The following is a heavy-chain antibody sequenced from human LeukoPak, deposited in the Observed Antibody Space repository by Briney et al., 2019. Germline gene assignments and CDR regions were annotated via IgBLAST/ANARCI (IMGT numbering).Heavy chain of an antibody. CDR1: GGSINSYY. CDR3: ARVTGYMTEDYCDY. J-gene: IGHJ4*02. V-gene: IGHV4-59*01. CDR2: IYYSGST. Sequence: PSETLSLTCTVSGGSINSYYWSWIRQPPGKGLEWLGYIYYSGSTNYNPSLKSRVTLSVDTSKNQFSLRLSSVTAADTAVYYCARVTGYMTEDYCDYWGQGTLITVSS. D-gene: IGHD6-13*01.